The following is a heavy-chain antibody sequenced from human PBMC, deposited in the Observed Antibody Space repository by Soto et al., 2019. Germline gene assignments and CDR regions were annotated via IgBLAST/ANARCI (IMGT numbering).Heavy chain of an antibody. V-gene: IGHV3-21*01. D-gene: IGHD1-1*01. Sequence: EVQLVESGGGLVKPGGSLRLSCAASGFTFSSYSMNWVRQAPGKGLEWVSSISSSSSYIYYADSVKGRFAISRDNAKNSLYLQMNSLRAEDTAVYYCARPPSGGGTDYWGQGTLVTVSS. CDR3: ARPPSGGGTDY. CDR2: ISSSSSYI. CDR1: GFTFSSYS. J-gene: IGHJ4*02.